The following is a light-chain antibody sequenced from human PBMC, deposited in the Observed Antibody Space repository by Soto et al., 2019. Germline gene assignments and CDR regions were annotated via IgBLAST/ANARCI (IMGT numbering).Light chain of an antibody. Sequence: DIVMTQSPDSLAVSLGERATINCKSSPSVLYSSNNKNYLAWYQQKPGQPPKLLIYWASTRESGVPDRFSGSGSGTDFTLTISSLQAEDVAVYYCQQYYSTPRTFGQGTKVQI. J-gene: IGKJ1*01. CDR2: WAS. CDR1: PSVLYSSNNKNY. CDR3: QQYYSTPRT. V-gene: IGKV4-1*01.